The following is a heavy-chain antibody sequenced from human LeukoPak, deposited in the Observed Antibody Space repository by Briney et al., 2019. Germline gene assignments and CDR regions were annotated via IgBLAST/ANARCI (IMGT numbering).Heavy chain of an antibody. Sequence: GASVKVSCKASGGTFISYTISWVRQAPGEGREWMGRIIPILGIGNYEQKFQGRGTITTDKSTSTAYMELSSLRSEDTAVHYCARDAYSSSPWYYFDYWGQGTLVTVSS. D-gene: IGHD6-6*01. CDR2: IIPILGIG. CDR3: ARDAYSSSPWYYFDY. V-gene: IGHV1-69*04. J-gene: IGHJ4*02. CDR1: GGTFISYT.